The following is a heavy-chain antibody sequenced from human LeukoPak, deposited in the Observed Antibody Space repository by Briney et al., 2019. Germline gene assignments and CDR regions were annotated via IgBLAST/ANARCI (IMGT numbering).Heavy chain of an antibody. D-gene: IGHD2-15*01. Sequence: GWALRLSCAASGFTFSSYDMHGFRQAPGKGLDGVSGIGTSGDTYYPGSMKGRFTFSRETAKNSLFLQMNGLRVGDTAVYYCARGSYCSGGACSPVGAFDIWGQGTVVTVSS. CDR2: IGTSGDT. CDR3: ARGSYCSGGACSPVGAFDI. J-gene: IGHJ3*02. CDR1: GFTFSSYD. V-gene: IGHV3-13*01.